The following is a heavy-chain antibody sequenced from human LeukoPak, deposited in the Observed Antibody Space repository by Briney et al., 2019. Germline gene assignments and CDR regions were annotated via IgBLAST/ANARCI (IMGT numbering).Heavy chain of an antibody. D-gene: IGHD6-19*01. Sequence: SETLSLTCTVSGGSISVYTAYYWGWIRQPPGKGLEWIGGIFSSGSTYYNPSLESRVTISVDTSKNQFSLKLSSVTAADTAVYYCARQFEQWLVPGEFDYWGQGTLVTVSS. J-gene: IGHJ4*02. CDR1: GGSISVYTAYY. CDR2: IFSSGST. CDR3: ARQFEQWLVPGEFDY. V-gene: IGHV4-39*01.